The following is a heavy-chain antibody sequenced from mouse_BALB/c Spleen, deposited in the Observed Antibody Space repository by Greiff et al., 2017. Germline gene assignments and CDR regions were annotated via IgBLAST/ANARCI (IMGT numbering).Heavy chain of an antibody. J-gene: IGHJ3*01. CDR3: TRDFTTATRFAY. CDR1: GYTFTDYE. Sequence: QVQLKQSGAEPVRPGASVTLSCKASGYTFTDYEMHWVKQTPVHGLEWIGAIYPETGGTAYNQKFKGKATLTADKSSSTAYMELRSLTSEDSAVYYCTRDFTTATRFAYWGQGTLVTVSA. V-gene: IGHV1-15*01. D-gene: IGHD1-2*01. CDR2: IYPETGGT.